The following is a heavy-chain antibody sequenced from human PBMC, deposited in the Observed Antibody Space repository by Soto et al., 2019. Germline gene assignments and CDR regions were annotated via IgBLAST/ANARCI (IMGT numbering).Heavy chain of an antibody. V-gene: IGHV3-66*01. CDR3: AREVVGSLDY. Sequence: EVQLVESGGGLVQPGGSLRLSCTASEFTVSVNYMTWVRQTPGKGLEWVASLHSGGGTYYADSVKGRFTVSSDNSKNTLYLQMNSLRVDDTAVYYCAREVVGSLDYWGQGTLVTVSS. CDR1: EFTVSVNY. CDR2: LHSGGGT. J-gene: IGHJ4*02. D-gene: IGHD2-15*01.